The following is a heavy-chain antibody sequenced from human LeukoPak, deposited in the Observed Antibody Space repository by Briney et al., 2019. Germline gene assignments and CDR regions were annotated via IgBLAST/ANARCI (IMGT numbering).Heavy chain of an antibody. V-gene: IGHV3-7*03. J-gene: IGHJ3*02. CDR3: ARGESGIMENSFDI. D-gene: IGHD3-16*01. Sequence: GGSLRLSCAASGFTMRNHWMSWVRQAPGKGLEWVADIKQDGSEIHYVDSVKGRFTISRDNAKNSLYLQMNSLRVEDTAVYSCARGESGIMENSFDIWGQGTLVTVSS. CDR1: GFTMRNHW. CDR2: IKQDGSEI.